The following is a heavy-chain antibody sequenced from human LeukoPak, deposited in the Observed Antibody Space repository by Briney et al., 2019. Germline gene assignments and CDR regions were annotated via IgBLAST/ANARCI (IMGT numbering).Heavy chain of an antibody. CDR3: ARSRFYFDY. CDR2: TRDDGSNK. Sequence: GGSLRLSCAASGFTFSSYGMYWVRQAPGKGLEWVAFTRDDGSNKYYADSVKGRFTISRDNAKNSLYLQLNSLRAEDTAVYYCARSRFYFDYWGQGTLVTVSS. CDR1: GFTFSSYG. J-gene: IGHJ4*02. V-gene: IGHV3-30*02.